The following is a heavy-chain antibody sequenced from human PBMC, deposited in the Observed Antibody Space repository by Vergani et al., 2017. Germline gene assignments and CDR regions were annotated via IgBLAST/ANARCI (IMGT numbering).Heavy chain of an antibody. Sequence: QVQLVQSGAEVKKPGSSVKVSCKASGGTFSSYTISWVRQAPGQGLEWMGRIIPILGIANYAQKFQGRVTITADKTTSTAYMELRSLRSEDAAVYYCARDRDTAMVHIYWGQGTLVTVSS. CDR2: IIPILGIA. J-gene: IGHJ4*02. V-gene: IGHV1-69*08. CDR1: GGTFSSYT. CDR3: ARDRDTAMVHIY. D-gene: IGHD5-18*01.